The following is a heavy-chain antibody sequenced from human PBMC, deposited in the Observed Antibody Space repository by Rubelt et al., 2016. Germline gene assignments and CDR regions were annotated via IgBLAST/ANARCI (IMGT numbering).Heavy chain of an antibody. CDR2: INHSGST. CDR1: GGSFSGYY. V-gene: IGHV4-34*01. CDR3: AIGLGEYVWGSYRRHNWFDP. J-gene: IGHJ5*02. D-gene: IGHD3-16*02. Sequence: QVQLQQWGAGLLKPSETLSLTCAVYGGSFSGYYWSWIRQPPGKGLEWIGEINHSGSTNYNPSLKSRVTISVDTSKNQFSLKLDDVTAPETAVYYCAIGLGEYVWGSYRRHNWFDPWGQGTLVTVSS.